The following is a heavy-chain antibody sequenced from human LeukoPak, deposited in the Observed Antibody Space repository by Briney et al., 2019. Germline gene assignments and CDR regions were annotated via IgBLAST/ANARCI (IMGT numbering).Heavy chain of an antibody. CDR1: GFTFSSYA. Sequence: PGGSLRLSCSASGFTFSSYAMHWVRQAPGKGLEYVSAINSNGGTTHYSDSVKGRFTISRDNSKNTLYLQMSSLRAEDTAVYYCVKMGTYYYDSSGSNYWGQGTLVTVSS. CDR2: INSNGGTT. D-gene: IGHD3-22*01. J-gene: IGHJ4*02. CDR3: VKMGTYYYDSSGSNY. V-gene: IGHV3-64D*09.